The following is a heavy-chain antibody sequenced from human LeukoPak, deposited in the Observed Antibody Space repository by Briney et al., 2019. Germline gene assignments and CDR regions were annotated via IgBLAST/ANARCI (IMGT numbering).Heavy chain of an antibody. CDR3: ARDQHPNSSGYGYYYYYMDV. J-gene: IGHJ6*03. Sequence: SETLSLTCAVYGGSFSGYYWSWIRQPPGKGLEWIGEINHSGSTNYNPSLKSRVTMSVDTSKNQFSLKLSSVTAADTAVYYCARDQHPNSSGYGYYYYYMDVWGKGTTVTISS. D-gene: IGHD3-22*01. V-gene: IGHV4-34*01. CDR1: GGSFSGYY. CDR2: INHSGST.